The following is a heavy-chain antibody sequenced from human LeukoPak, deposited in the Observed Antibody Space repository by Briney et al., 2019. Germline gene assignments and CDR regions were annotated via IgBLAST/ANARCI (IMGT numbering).Heavy chain of an antibody. J-gene: IGHJ4*02. CDR3: ARGMYSGIDY. CDR1: GGSFSGYY. CDR2: INHSGST. V-gene: IGHV4-34*01. D-gene: IGHD6-13*01. Sequence: SETLSLTCAVYGGSFSGYYWSWIRQPPGKGLEWIGEINHSGSTNYNPSLRSRGTISVDTSKNQFSLNLSSVTAADTAVYYCARGMYSGIDYWGQGTLVTVSS.